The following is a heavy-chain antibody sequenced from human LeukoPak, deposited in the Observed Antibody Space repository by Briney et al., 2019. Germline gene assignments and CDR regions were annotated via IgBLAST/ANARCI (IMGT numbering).Heavy chain of an antibody. CDR1: GYTFSSYG. D-gene: IGHD3-10*01. CDR3: ARDGGGSYSSD. J-gene: IGHJ4*02. CDR2: VNGYNGNT. V-gene: IGHV1-18*01. Sequence: ASVRVSCKASGYTFSSYGIIGARQAPGQGLEWMGWVNGYNGNTNYAQKFQGRVAMTTDTSTSTAYVELRSLRSDDTAVYYCARDGGGSYSSDWGQGTLVTVSS.